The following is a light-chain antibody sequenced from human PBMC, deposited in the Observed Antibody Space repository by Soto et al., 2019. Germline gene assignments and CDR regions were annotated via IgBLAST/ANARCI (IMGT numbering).Light chain of an antibody. CDR3: QQYDTSPWT. CDR2: GAS. Sequence: EIVLTQCPGTLSLSPGERATLSCRASQSVSSSYLAWYQQKPGQAPRLLIYGASSRATGIPDRFSGSGSGADFTLTISRLEPEDFAVYSCQQYDTSPWTFGQGTKVDIK. V-gene: IGKV3-20*01. J-gene: IGKJ1*01. CDR1: QSVSSSY.